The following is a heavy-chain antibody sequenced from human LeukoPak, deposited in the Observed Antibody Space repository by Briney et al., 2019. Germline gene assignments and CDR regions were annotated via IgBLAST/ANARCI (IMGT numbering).Heavy chain of an antibody. V-gene: IGHV6-1*01. D-gene: IGHD2-21*02. CDR1: GDSVSSSSAV. J-gene: IGHJ1*01. Sequence: SQTLSLTCAVSGDSVSSSSAVWNWIRQSPSRGLEWLGRTYYRSKWHNEYAESVKSRISITSDTSKNQFSLQLNSVTPEDTAVYYCAKESVTPRLYEYFQHWGQGTLVTVSS. CDR3: AKESVTPRLYEYFQH. CDR2: TYYRSKWHN.